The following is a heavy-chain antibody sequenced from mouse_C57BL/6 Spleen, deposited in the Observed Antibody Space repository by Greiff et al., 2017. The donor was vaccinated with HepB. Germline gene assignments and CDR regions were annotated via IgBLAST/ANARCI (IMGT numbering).Heavy chain of an antibody. CDR2: ISSGGSYT. Sequence: EVQLVESGGDLVKPGGSLKLSCAASGFTFSSYGMSWVRQTPDKRLERVATISSGGSYTYYPDSVKGRFTISRDNAKNTLYLQMSSLKSEDTAMYYCARPYDCDDYAMDYWGQRTSVTVSS. V-gene: IGHV5-6*01. CDR1: GFTFSSYG. D-gene: IGHD2-4*01. CDR3: ARPYDCDDYAMDY. J-gene: IGHJ4*01.